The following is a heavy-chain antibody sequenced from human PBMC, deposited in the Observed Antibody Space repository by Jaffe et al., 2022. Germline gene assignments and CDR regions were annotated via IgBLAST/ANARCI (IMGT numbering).Heavy chain of an antibody. J-gene: IGHJ4*02. Sequence: QLQLQESGPGLVKPSETLSLTCTVSGGSISSSSYYWGWIRQPPGKGLEWIGSIYYSGSTYYNPSLKSRVTISVDTSKNQFSLKLSSVTAADTAVYYCARHRMTTVPYFDYWGQGTLVTVSS. CDR1: GGSISSSSYY. D-gene: IGHD4-4*01. CDR3: ARHRMTTVPYFDY. CDR2: IYYSGST. V-gene: IGHV4-39*01.